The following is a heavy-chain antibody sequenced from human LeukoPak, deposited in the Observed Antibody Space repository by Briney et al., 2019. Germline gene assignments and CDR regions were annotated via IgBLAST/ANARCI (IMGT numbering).Heavy chain of an antibody. Sequence: GGSLRLSCAASGFIFSNYAMSWVRQAPGKGVEWVSAISGSGGRTYYADSVRGGFTISRDNSKSTLYLQMNSLRADDTAIYYCAKDHYDNWFDPWGQGTLVTVSS. D-gene: IGHD3-16*01. CDR2: ISGSGGRT. V-gene: IGHV3-23*01. CDR1: GFIFSNYA. CDR3: AKDHYDNWFDP. J-gene: IGHJ5*02.